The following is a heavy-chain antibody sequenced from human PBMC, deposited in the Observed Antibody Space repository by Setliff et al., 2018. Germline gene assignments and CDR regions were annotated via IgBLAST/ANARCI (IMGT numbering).Heavy chain of an antibody. CDR2: IYYSGST. Sequence: PSETLSLTCAVSGGSISSHFWGWIRQPPGKGLEWIGNIYYSGSTNYNSSLKSRVTISMDTSKNQFSLKLSSATAADTAVYYCAGTPMVREVMDFDFWGQGTLVTVS. CDR1: GGSISSHF. J-gene: IGHJ4*02. V-gene: IGHV4-59*11. CDR3: AGTPMVREVMDFDF. D-gene: IGHD3-10*01.